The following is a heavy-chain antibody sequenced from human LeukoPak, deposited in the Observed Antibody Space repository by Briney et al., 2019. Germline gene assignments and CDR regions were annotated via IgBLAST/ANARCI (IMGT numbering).Heavy chain of an antibody. Sequence: SVKVSRKASGGTFSSYAISWVRQAPGQGLEWMGRIIPILGIANYAQKFQGRVTITADKSTSTAYMELSSLRSEDTAVYYCARGSPGQLSSIFDYWGQGTLVTVSS. J-gene: IGHJ4*02. CDR2: IIPILGIA. CDR3: ARGSPGQLSSIFDY. V-gene: IGHV1-69*04. CDR1: GGTFSSYA. D-gene: IGHD2-2*01.